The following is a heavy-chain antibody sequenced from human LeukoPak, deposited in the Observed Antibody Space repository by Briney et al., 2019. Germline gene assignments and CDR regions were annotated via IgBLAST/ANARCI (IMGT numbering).Heavy chain of an antibody. CDR2: IYHSGST. V-gene: IGHV4-30-2*01. CDR3: AALAAAGPEDIYYYYGMDV. CDR1: GGSISSGGYS. J-gene: IGHJ6*02. Sequence: PSQTLSLTCAVSGGSISSGGYSWSWIRQPPGKGLEWIGYIYHSGSTYYNPSLKSRVTISVDRSKNQFSLKLSSVTAADTAVYYCAALAAAGPEDIYYYYGMDVWGQGTTVTVSS. D-gene: IGHD6-13*01.